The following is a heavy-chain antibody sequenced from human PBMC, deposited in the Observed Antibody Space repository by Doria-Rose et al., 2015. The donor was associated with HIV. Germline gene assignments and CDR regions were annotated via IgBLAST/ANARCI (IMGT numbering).Heavy chain of an antibody. D-gene: IGHD6-13*01. Sequence: QITLKESGPVLVKPTETLTLTCTVSGVSLSSPGMGVSWIRQPPGKALEWLACISAYAERSYKPSRKSRLTISRDTSKSQVVLTMTDMDPVDTATYYCARIKSSRWYHKYYFDFWGQGTLVIVSA. CDR1: GVSLSSPGMG. J-gene: IGHJ4*02. V-gene: IGHV2-26*01. CDR3: ARIKSSRWYHKYYFDF. CDR2: ISAYAER.